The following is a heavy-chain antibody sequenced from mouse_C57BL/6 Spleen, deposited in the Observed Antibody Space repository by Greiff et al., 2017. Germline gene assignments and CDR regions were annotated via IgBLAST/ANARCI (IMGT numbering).Heavy chain of an antibody. J-gene: IGHJ2*01. Sequence: EVQVVESGEGLVKPGGSLKLSCAASGFTFSSYAMSWVRQTPEKRLEWVAYISSGGDYIYYADTVKGRFTISRDNARNTLYLQMSSLKSEDTAMYYCTRDLDYYGSSSYFDYWGQGTTLTVSS. V-gene: IGHV5-9-1*02. D-gene: IGHD1-1*01. CDR1: GFTFSSYA. CDR3: TRDLDYYGSSSYFDY. CDR2: ISSGGDYI.